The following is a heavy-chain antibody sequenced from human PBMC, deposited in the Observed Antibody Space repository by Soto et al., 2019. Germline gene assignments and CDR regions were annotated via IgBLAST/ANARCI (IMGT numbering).Heavy chain of an antibody. V-gene: IGHV4-59*01. J-gene: IGHJ4*02. CDR2: IYYSGST. Sequence: SETLSLTCTVSGGSISSYYWSWIRQPPGKGLEWIGYIYYSGSTNYNPSLKSRVTISVDTSKNQFSLKLSSVTAADTAVYYCARDSSGYYYKSRSYYFDYWGQGTLVTVSS. D-gene: IGHD3-22*01. CDR1: GGSISSYY. CDR3: ARDSSGYYYKSRSYYFDY.